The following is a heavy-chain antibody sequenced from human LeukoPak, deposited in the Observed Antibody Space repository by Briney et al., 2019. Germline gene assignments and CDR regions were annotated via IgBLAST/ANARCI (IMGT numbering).Heavy chain of an antibody. D-gene: IGHD6-19*01. Sequence: PGGSLRLSCAASGFTFSSYAMSWVRQAPGKGLELVSAISGSGGSTYYADSVKGRFTISRDNSKNTLYLQMNSLRAEDTAVYYCAKDLTRTGAVAGTWGQGTLVTVSS. CDR1: GFTFSSYA. CDR3: AKDLTRTGAVAGT. V-gene: IGHV3-23*01. CDR2: ISGSGGST. J-gene: IGHJ4*02.